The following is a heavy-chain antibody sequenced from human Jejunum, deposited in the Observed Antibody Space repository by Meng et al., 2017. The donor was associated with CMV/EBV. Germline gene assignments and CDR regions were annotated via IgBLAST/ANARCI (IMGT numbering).Heavy chain of an antibody. V-gene: IGHV3-66*01. Sequence: EVQLVESWGDLVQPGESLRPSCAASGLTVSSNYMSWLRQAPGKGLEWVSILYSSGITYYADSVKGRFTISRDNSKNTLYFQMNTLRAEDTAVYYCARWSGTYYDYWGQGTLVTVSS. J-gene: IGHJ4*02. D-gene: IGHD1-26*01. CDR1: GLTVSSNY. CDR3: ARWSGTYYDY. CDR2: LYSSGIT.